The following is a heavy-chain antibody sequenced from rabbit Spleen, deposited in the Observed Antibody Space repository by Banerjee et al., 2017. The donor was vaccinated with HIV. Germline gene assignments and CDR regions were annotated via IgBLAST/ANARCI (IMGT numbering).Heavy chain of an antibody. Sequence: QQQLVESGGGLVQPEGSLTLTCTASGFSFSTSYDMGWVRQAPGKGLEWIACIYTANDNTYYAHWAKGRFTISKTSSTTVDLKMTSLTAADPASYFCARGGSDSGWGFGLRGPGTLVTVS. V-gene: IGHV1S45*01. J-gene: IGHJ4*01. CDR1: GFSFSTSYD. D-gene: IGHD4-1*01. CDR2: IYTANDNT. CDR3: ARGGSDSGWGFGL.